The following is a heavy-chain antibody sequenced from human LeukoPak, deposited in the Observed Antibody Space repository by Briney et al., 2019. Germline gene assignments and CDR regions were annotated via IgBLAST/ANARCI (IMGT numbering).Heavy chain of an antibody. CDR2: ISTYNGNT. CDR3: ARDSSGYSSGWYPDY. Sequence: ASVKVSCKASGYTFTSYGITWVRQAPGQGLEWMGWISTYNGNTKYAQILQGRVTMTTDTSTSTVYMELRSLRSDDTAVYYCARDSSGYSSGWYPDYWGQGTLVTVSS. V-gene: IGHV1-18*01. D-gene: IGHD6-19*01. J-gene: IGHJ4*02. CDR1: GYTFTSYG.